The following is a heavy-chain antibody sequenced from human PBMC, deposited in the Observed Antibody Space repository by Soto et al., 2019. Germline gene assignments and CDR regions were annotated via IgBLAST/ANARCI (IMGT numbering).Heavy chain of an antibody. CDR1: GGSFSGYY. V-gene: IGHV4-34*01. Sequence: SETLSLTCAVYGGSFSGYYWSWIRQPPGKGLGWIGEINHSGSTNYNPSLKSRVTISVDTSKNQFSLKLSSVTAADTAVYYCAREPSRYYYDSSGYGNWFDPWGQGTLVTVSS. CDR3: AREPSRYYYDSSGYGNWFDP. D-gene: IGHD3-22*01. CDR2: INHSGST. J-gene: IGHJ5*02.